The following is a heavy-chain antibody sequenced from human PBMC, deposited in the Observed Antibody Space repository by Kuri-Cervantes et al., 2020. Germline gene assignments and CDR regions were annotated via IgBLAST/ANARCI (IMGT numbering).Heavy chain of an antibody. V-gene: IGHV3-23*01. Sequence: GGSLRLSCAASGFTFSSYAMSRVRQAPGKGLEWVPAISGSGGSTYYADSVKGRFTISRDNSKNTLYLQMNSLRAEDTAVYYCARARWFGELFHQKSYGMDVWGQGTTVTVSS. CDR1: GFTFSSYA. CDR2: ISGSGGST. CDR3: ARARWFGELFHQKSYGMDV. J-gene: IGHJ6*02. D-gene: IGHD3-10*01.